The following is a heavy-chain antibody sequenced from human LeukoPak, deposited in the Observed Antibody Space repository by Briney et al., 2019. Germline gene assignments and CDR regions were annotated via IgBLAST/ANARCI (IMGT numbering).Heavy chain of an antibody. J-gene: IGHJ4*02. V-gene: IGHV3-7*01. CDR2: IKQDGSEK. D-gene: IGHD3-22*01. CDR1: GFTFSSYW. Sequence: GGSLRFSCAASGFTFSSYWMSWVRQAPGKGLEWVANIKQDGSEKYYVDSVKGRFTISRDNAKNSLYLQMNSLRAEDTAVYYCARVFDYDSSGYYYDPHFDYWGQGTLVTVSS. CDR3: ARVFDYDSSGYYYDPHFDY.